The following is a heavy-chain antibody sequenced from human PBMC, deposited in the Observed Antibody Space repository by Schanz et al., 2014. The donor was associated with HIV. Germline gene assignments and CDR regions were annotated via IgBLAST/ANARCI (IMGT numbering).Heavy chain of an antibody. CDR3: AKDQGYDFWSGYYNYYDMDV. V-gene: IGHV3-33*06. CDR2: IWYDGSNK. Sequence: QVQLVESGGGVVQPGRSLRLSCAASGFIFSSYGMHWVRQAPGKGLEWVAVIWYDGSNKYYADSVKGRFTISRDNSKNTLYLQVNSLRAEDTAVYYCAKDQGYDFWSGYYNYYDMDVWGQGTTVTVSS. D-gene: IGHD3-3*01. CDR1: GFIFSSYG. J-gene: IGHJ6*02.